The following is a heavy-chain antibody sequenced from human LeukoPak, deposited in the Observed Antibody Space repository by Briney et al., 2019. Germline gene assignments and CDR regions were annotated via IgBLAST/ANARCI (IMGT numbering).Heavy chain of an antibody. CDR1: GYTFTDYY. D-gene: IGHD3-22*01. J-gene: IGHJ4*02. V-gene: IGHV1-2*02. CDR2: INPKHGDK. CDR3: ARFYYDTSGPTNGDC. Sequence: VASVTVSYKASGYTFTDYYMHWVRQAPGQGGEGMGWINPKHGDKKYTQKFQGRVTNTRDKDKNTVYMELSRLRSDDTAIYYCARFYYDTSGPTNGDCWGQGTLVTVSS.